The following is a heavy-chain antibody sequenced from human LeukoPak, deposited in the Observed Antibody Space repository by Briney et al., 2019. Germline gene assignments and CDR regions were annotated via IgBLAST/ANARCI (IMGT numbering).Heavy chain of an antibody. D-gene: IGHD4-17*01. V-gene: IGHV3-21*01. CDR2: ISSSSSYI. CDR3: AREDGDSPDQMDV. J-gene: IGHJ6*02. CDR1: GFTFSDYY. Sequence: GGSLRLSCAASGFTFSDYYMSWVRQAPGKGLEWVSSISSSSSYIYYIDSVKGRFTISRDNAKKSVYLQMNSLRAEDTAVYYCAREDGDSPDQMDVWGQGTTVTVSS.